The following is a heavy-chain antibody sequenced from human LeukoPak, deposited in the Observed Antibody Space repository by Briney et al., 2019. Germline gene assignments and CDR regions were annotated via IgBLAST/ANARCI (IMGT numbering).Heavy chain of an antibody. CDR2: IQNDGNKR. D-gene: IGHD6-19*01. CDR3: ANTMYSSAWSPFDY. Sequence: PGRSRRPSCAASTFTSSSYYTHWVRQAASKRREWVAFIQNDGNKRYYADSVKGRFTISRDNSKNTLYLQMNSLRPEDTAIYYCANTMYSSAWSPFDYWGRGTLVTVSS. CDR1: TFTSSSYY. V-gene: IGHV3-30*02. J-gene: IGHJ4*02.